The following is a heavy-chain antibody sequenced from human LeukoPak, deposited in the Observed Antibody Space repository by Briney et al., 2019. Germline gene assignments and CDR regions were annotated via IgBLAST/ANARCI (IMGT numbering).Heavy chain of an antibody. CDR2: ISSSSSYI. V-gene: IGHV3-21*01. D-gene: IGHD3-10*01. Sequence: GGSLRPSCAASGFTFSSYSMNWVRQAPGKGLEWVSSISSSSSYIYYADSVKGRFTISRDNAKNSLYLQMNSLRAEDTAVYYCARGWFGELFPDYWGQGTLVTVSS. J-gene: IGHJ4*02. CDR3: ARGWFGELFPDY. CDR1: GFTFSSYS.